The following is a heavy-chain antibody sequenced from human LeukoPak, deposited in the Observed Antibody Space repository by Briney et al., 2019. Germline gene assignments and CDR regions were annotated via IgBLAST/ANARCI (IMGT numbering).Heavy chain of an antibody. CDR2: IYTSGST. J-gene: IGHJ6*03. V-gene: IGHV4-4*07. D-gene: IGHD6-13*01. Sequence: SETLSLTCTVSGGSISSYYWSWIRQPAGKGLEWIGRIYTSGSTNYNPSLKSRVTMSVDTSKNQFSLKLSSVTAADTAVYYCARDELAAAGGVDYYYYYMDVWGKGTTVTVSS. CDR1: GGSISSYY. CDR3: ARDELAAAGGVDYYYYYMDV.